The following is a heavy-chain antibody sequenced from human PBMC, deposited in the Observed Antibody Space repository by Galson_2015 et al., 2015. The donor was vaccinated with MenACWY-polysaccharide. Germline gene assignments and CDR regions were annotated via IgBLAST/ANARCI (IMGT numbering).Heavy chain of an antibody. CDR2: ITTRGTR. Sequence: SLRLSCAGSGFTFSSYSIIWVRQAPGKGLEWISYITTRGTRYYADSVKGRFTVSRDNDKNSGYLQMNSLRDEDTAVYYCARVRGPTVATWYFDYWGQGTLVTVSS. D-gene: IGHD4-23*01. CDR1: GFTFSSYS. CDR3: ARVRGPTVATWYFDY. V-gene: IGHV3-48*02. J-gene: IGHJ4*02.